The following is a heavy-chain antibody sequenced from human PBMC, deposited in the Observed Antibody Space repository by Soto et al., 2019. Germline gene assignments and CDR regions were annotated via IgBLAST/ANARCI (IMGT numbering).Heavy chain of an antibody. CDR3: ASEGKYCSGGSCYSFWDY. D-gene: IGHD2-15*01. Sequence: SPTLSLPCAISVDSVSSNSAAWNWIRQSPSRGLEWLGRTYYRSKWYNDYAVPVKSRITINPDTSKNQFSLQLNSVTHEETAAYYCASEGKYCSGGSCYSFWDYWGQGTLVTVSS. CDR1: VDSVSSNSAA. V-gene: IGHV6-1*01. CDR2: TYYRSKWYN. J-gene: IGHJ4*02.